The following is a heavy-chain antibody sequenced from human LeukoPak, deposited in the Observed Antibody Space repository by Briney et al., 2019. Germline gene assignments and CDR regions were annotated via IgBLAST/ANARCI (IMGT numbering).Heavy chain of an antibody. D-gene: IGHD1-14*01. Sequence: GRSLRLSCAGSGFTFGGYGMHWFRQTPGKGLEWVAVIAYDGSRAFYADSVKGRFTISRGNSKNTMSVQMDDLRAEDTAVYYCTRYNNDHFDYWGQGALVTVSS. CDR2: IAYDGSRA. J-gene: IGHJ4*02. CDR3: TRYNNDHFDY. CDR1: GFTFGGYG. V-gene: IGHV3-33*01.